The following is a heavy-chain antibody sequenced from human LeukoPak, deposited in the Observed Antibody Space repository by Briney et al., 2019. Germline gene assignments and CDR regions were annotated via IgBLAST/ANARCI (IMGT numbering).Heavy chain of an antibody. Sequence: PGRSLRLACAASGLTFSSYAMHWVRQAASKVLEWVAFISKIGSNKFYADSGKGRFTIARYNSKHTLYLQMNSPRAKGTSVYYRAKDHIYRYSSSWSTFDYWGRGTLVTVSS. V-gene: IGHV3-30*18. D-gene: IGHD6-13*01. CDR3: AKDHIYRYSSSWSTFDY. CDR1: GLTFSSYA. CDR2: ISKIGSNK. J-gene: IGHJ4*02.